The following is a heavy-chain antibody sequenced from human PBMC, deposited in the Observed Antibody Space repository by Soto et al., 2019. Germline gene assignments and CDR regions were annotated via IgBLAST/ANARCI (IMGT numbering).Heavy chain of an antibody. Sequence: QVQLVQSGAEVKKPGSSVKVSCKASGGTFSSYTISWVRQAPGQGLEWMGRIIPILGIANYAQKFQGRVTITEDKSTSTDYMELSSLRSEDTAVYYCARARSVYYGSGSWIYGMDVWGQGTTVTVSS. J-gene: IGHJ6*02. CDR2: IIPILGIA. D-gene: IGHD3-10*01. CDR1: GGTFSSYT. CDR3: ARARSVYYGSGSWIYGMDV. V-gene: IGHV1-69*02.